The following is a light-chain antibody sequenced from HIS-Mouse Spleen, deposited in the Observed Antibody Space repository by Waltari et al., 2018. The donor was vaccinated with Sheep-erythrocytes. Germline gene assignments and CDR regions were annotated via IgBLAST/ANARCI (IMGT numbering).Light chain of an antibody. Sequence: QSALTQPASVSGSPGQSITISCTGTSSDVGSYNLVSWYQQHPGKAPKPMIYEGSKRPSGVSTRFSGSKSGNTASLTISGLQAEDEADYYCCSYAGSSTFHVVFGGGTKLTVL. CDR1: SSDVGSYNL. J-gene: IGLJ2*01. V-gene: IGLV2-23*03. CDR3: CSYAGSSTFHVV. CDR2: EGS.